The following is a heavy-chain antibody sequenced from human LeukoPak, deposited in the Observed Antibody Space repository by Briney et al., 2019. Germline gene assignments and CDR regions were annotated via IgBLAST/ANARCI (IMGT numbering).Heavy chain of an antibody. Sequence: PGGSLRLSCAASGFTFSSYAMHWVRQAPGKGLEYVSAISSNGGSTDYANSVKGRCTISRDNSKNTLYLQMGSRRAEDMAVYYCARVGSGSSGLWHWGQGTLVTVSS. V-gene: IGHV3-64*01. CDR3: ARVGSGSSGLWH. J-gene: IGHJ4*02. D-gene: IGHD6-6*01. CDR1: GFTFSSYA. CDR2: ISSNGGST.